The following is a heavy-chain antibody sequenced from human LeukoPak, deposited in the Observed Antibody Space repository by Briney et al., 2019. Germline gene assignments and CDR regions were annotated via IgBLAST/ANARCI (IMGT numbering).Heavy chain of an antibody. V-gene: IGHV3-23*01. CDR1: GFTFSSYA. Sequence: GGSLGLSCAAAGFTFSSYAMSWVRQTPGKGLQWVSYISGNGGTTHYADSVEGRFTISRDNAKNSLYLQMSSLRAEDTAVYYCARDLDSGNYFFAYWDQGTPVTVSS. J-gene: IGHJ4*02. CDR2: ISGNGGTT. D-gene: IGHD3-22*01. CDR3: ARDLDSGNYFFAY.